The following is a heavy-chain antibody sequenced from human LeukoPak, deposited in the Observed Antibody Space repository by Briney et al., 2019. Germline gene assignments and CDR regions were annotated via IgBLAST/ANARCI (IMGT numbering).Heavy chain of an antibody. D-gene: IGHD2-15*01. CDR1: GYSISSGYY. J-gene: IGHJ4*02. CDR3: AREAGGGGGNDDFDY. V-gene: IGHV4-38-2*02. Sequence: PSETLSLTCTVSGYSISSGYYWGWIRQPPGKGLEWIGSIYHSGSTYYNPSLKSRVTISVDTSKNQFSLKLSSVTAADTAVYYCAREAGGGGGNDDFDYWGQGTLVTVSS. CDR2: IYHSGST.